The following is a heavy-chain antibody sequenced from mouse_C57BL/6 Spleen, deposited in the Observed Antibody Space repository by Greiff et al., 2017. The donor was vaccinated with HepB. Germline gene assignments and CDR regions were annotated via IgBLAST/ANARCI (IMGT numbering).Heavy chain of an antibody. V-gene: IGHV5-4*01. D-gene: IGHD1-1*01. CDR3: ERVTTVDWYFDV. CDR2: ISDGGRYT. CDR1: GFTFSSYA. Sequence: EVQVVESGGGLVKPGGSLKLSCAASGFTFSSYAMSWVRQTPEKRLEWVATISDGGRYTYYPDNVKGRFTISRDNAKNNLYLQMSHLKSEDTAMYYCERVTTVDWYFDVWGTGTTVTVSS. J-gene: IGHJ1*03.